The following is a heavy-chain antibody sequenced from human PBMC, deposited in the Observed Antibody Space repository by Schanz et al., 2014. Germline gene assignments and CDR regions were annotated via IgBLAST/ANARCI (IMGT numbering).Heavy chain of an antibody. V-gene: IGHV3-30*02. J-gene: IGHJ4*02. CDR1: GFSFMSSG. Sequence: QVQLVESGGGVVQPGGSLRLSCAASGFSFMSSGMHWVRQAPGKGLEWVAFIRYDGDNKYYVDSVKGRFTISRDNSRDTLYLQMNDLRAEDTALYYCAKGRFGELLDYWGQGTLVTVSS. D-gene: IGHD3-10*01. CDR2: IRYDGDNK. CDR3: AKGRFGELLDY.